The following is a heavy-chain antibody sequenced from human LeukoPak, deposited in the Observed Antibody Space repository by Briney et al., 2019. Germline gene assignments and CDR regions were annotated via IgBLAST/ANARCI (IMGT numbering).Heavy chain of an antibody. Sequence: GGSLRLSCAASGFTVSSNYMSWVRQAPGKGLEWVSVIYSGGSTYYADSVKGRFTISRDNAKNSLYLQMNSLRAEDTAVYYCARAPVLRYFDWLPRRDYYFDYWGQGTLVTVSS. CDR3: ARAPVLRYFDWLPRRDYYFDY. CDR1: GFTVSSNY. D-gene: IGHD3-9*01. J-gene: IGHJ4*02. V-gene: IGHV3-53*01. CDR2: IYSGGST.